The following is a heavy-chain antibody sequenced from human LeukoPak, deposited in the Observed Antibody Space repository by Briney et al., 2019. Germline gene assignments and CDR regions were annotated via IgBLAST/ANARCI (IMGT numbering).Heavy chain of an antibody. CDR3: ASGRGSVGSHTSYFDY. CDR1: GFMFRNYG. J-gene: IGHJ4*02. CDR2: IFYDGSNK. D-gene: IGHD2-15*01. Sequence: GMSLRLSCAASGFMFRNYGMHWVRQAPGKGLEWVAIIFYDGSNKYYADSVKGRFTISRDNSKNTSFLQMNSLRAEDTAVYYCASGRGSVGSHTSYFDYWGQGTLVTVSS. V-gene: IGHV3-33*01.